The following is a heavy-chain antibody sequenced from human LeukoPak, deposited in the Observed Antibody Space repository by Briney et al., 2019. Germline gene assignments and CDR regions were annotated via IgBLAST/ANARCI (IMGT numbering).Heavy chain of an antibody. Sequence: ASVKVSCKASGYTFTGYYMHWVRQAPGQGLEWMGWINPNSGGTNYAQKFQGRVTMTRDTSISTAYMELSRLRSDDTAVYYCARIYCSSTSCYRPLRGAFDIWGQGTMVTVSS. CDR3: ARIYCSSTSCYRPLRGAFDI. V-gene: IGHV1-2*02. J-gene: IGHJ3*02. D-gene: IGHD2-2*02. CDR1: GYTFTGYY. CDR2: INPNSGGT.